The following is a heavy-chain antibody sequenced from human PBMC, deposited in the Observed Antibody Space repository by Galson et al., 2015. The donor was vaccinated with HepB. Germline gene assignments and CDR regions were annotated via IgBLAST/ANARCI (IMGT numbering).Heavy chain of an antibody. J-gene: IGHJ3*02. V-gene: IGHV3-33*01. CDR3: ARDLQDIVVVPAAEGAFDI. D-gene: IGHD2-2*01. CDR2: IWYDGSNK. CDR1: EFTFSSYG. Sequence: SLRLSCAASEFTFSSYGMHWVRQAPGKGLEWVAVIWYDGSNKYYADSVKGRFTISRDNSKNTLYLQMNSLRAEDTAVYYCARDLQDIVVVPAAEGAFDIWGQGTMVTVSS.